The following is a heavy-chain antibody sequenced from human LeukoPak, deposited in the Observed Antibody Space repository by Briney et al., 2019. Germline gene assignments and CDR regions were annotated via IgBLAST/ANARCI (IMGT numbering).Heavy chain of an antibody. J-gene: IGHJ4*02. CDR2: INPDGSSS. CDR3: VWGERIEAAGLVGLD. CDR1: GFTFSIFC. V-gene: IGHV3-74*01. Sequence: GGSLRLSCAASGFTFSIFCMHWVRQAPGKGLVWVSRINPDGSSSSYADSLKGRSTISRDNATNTLYLQMTRLRAKDTAVYYCVWGERIEAAGLVGLDWGQGTLVTVSS. D-gene: IGHD6-13*01.